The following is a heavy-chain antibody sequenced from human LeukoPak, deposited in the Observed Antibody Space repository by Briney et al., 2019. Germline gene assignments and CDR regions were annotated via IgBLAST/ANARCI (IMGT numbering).Heavy chain of an antibody. D-gene: IGHD2-15*01. J-gene: IGHJ1*01. V-gene: IGHV3-7*03. CDR3: ATARYCSGGSCYSYEYFQH. CDR1: GFTFSSYW. Sequence: GSLRLSCAASGFTFSSYWMSWVRQAPGKGLEWVANIKQDGSEKYYVDSVKGRFTIPRDNAKNSLYLQMNSLRAEDTAVYYCATARYCSGGSCYSYEYFQHWGQGTLVTVSS. CDR2: IKQDGSEK.